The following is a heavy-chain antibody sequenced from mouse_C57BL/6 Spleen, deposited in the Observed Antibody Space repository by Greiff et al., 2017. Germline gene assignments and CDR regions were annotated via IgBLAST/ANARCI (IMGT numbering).Heavy chain of an antibody. CDR1: GYTFTDYN. CDR2: INPNNGGT. D-gene: IGHD2-4*01. CDR3: ARRAYDYDEGFAY. J-gene: IGHJ3*01. Sequence: EVQLQESGPELVKPGASVKIPCKASGYTFTDYNMDWVKQSHGKSLEWIGDINPNNGGTIYNQKFKGKATLTVDKSSSTAYIELRSLTSEDTAVYYWARRAYDYDEGFAYWGQGTLVTVSA. V-gene: IGHV1-18*01.